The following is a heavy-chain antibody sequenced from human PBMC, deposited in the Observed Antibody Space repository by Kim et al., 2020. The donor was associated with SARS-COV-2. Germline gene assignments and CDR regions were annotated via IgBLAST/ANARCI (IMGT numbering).Heavy chain of an antibody. D-gene: IGHD4-4*01. CDR1: ASSFRTRGYY. CDR3: ARQGIVTTVTGWFDS. CDR2: ISYFGSA. Sequence: SETLSLTCSVSASSFRTRGYYWGWVRQTPEKGLEWIGSISYFGSAYYNVSLMSRVTMSVDTSKNEFSLTLKSVTAADTATYYCARQGIVTTVTGWFDSWGQGTQVTVSS. V-gene: IGHV4-39*01. J-gene: IGHJ5*01.